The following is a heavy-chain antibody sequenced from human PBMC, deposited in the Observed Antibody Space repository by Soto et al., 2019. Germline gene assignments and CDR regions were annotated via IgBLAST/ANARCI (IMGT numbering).Heavy chain of an antibody. D-gene: IGHD3-10*01. Sequence: GGSLRLSCAASGFTFSSYGMHWVRQAPGKGLEWVAVIWYDGSNKYYADSVKGRFTISRDNSKNTLYLQMNSLRAEDTAVYYCERDIAMVRGVINDYWGQGTLVTVSS. V-gene: IGHV3-33*01. J-gene: IGHJ4*02. CDR1: GFTFSSYG. CDR2: IWYDGSNK. CDR3: ERDIAMVRGVINDY.